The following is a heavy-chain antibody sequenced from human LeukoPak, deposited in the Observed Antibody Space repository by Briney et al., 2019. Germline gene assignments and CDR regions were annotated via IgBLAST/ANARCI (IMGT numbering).Heavy chain of an antibody. D-gene: IGHD3-22*01. Sequence: VASVKVSCKASGYTFTSYGISWVRQAPGQGLEWMGWISAYNGNTNYAQKLQGRVTMTRDMSTSTDYLELSSLRSEDTAIYYCARDNSVDDNAWWFDPWGQGTLVTVSS. CDR2: ISAYNGNT. CDR1: GYTFTSYG. CDR3: ARDNSVDDNAWWFDP. V-gene: IGHV1-18*01. J-gene: IGHJ5*02.